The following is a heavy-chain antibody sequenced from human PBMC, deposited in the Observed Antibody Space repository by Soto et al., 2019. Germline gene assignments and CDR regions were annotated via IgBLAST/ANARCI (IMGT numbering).Heavy chain of an antibody. J-gene: IGHJ6*04. Sequence: SGPTLVNPTQTLTLTCSFSGFSLSTSGMCVSWIRQAPGKALEWLARIDWDDDKDYNTSLRTRLTISKDTSKNQVVLTMTNMDPVGTATFCFAGILRVADLDSYYYGMEVWGKGTTVTVSS. CDR1: GFSLSTSGMC. CDR2: IDWDDDK. D-gene: IGHD6-19*01. CDR3: AGILRVADLDSYYYGMEV. V-gene: IGHV2-70*11.